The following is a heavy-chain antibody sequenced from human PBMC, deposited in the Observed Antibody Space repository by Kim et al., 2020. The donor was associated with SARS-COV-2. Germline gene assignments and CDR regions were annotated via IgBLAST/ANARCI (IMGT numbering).Heavy chain of an antibody. D-gene: IGHD5-12*01. CDR3: ARGSSTIRYYYTMDV. Sequence: DSVKGRFTISRDNAKNTLYLQINSLRAEDTAVYYCARGSSTIRYYYTMDVWGQGTTVTVSS. J-gene: IGHJ6*02. V-gene: IGHV3-74*01.